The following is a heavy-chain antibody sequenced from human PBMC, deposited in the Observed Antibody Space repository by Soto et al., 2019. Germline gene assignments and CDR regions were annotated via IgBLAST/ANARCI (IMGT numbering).Heavy chain of an antibody. CDR2: VKANNGET. J-gene: IGHJ4*02. V-gene: IGHV1-8*01. CDR1: GYTFSNYD. D-gene: IGHD3-10*01. Sequence: QVQLVQSGAELKKPGASVKVSCKASGYTFSNYDMNWVRQATGQGREWIGWVKANNGETGYARKCQGRVTLTTDISRTTSYMELTSLRSEDRAIYSFAEGSRKGSAIGFDYWGQRTLIPVSS. CDR3: AEGSRKGSAIGFDY.